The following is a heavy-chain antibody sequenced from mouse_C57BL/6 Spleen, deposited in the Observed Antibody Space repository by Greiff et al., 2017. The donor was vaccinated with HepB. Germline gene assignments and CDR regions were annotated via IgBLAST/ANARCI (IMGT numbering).Heavy chain of an antibody. CDR3: ARNYEDGKGYFDY. D-gene: IGHD2-1*01. J-gene: IGHJ2*01. CDR2: IYPGSGST. CDR1: GYTFTSYW. V-gene: IGHV1-55*01. Sequence: VKLQQPGAELVKPGASVKMSCKASGYTFTSYWITWVKQRPGQGLEWIGDIYPGSGSTNYNEKFKSKATLTVDTSSSTAYMQLSSLTSEDSAVYYCARNYEDGKGYFDYWGQGTTLTVSS.